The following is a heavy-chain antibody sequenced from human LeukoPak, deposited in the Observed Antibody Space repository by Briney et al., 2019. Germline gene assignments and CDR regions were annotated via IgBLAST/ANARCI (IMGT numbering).Heavy chain of an antibody. CDR1: GYTFTSYG. CDR2: ISGYNGNT. J-gene: IGHJ4*02. D-gene: IGHD6-25*01. CDR3: ARDRRSISSE. Sequence: ASVKVSCKASGYTFTSYGISWVRQAPGQGFEWMGWISGYNGNTNYAQKFQGRVTMTRDTSISTAYMELSRLRSDDTAVYYCARDRRSISSEWGQGTLVTVSS. V-gene: IGHV1-18*01.